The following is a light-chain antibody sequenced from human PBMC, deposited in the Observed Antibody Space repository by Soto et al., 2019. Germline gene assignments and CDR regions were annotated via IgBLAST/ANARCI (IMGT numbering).Light chain of an antibody. Sequence: QSVLTQPPSASETPGQRVTISCSGGRFNIGSNTVKWFQQLPGTAPKLLIYTNDQRPSGVPDRFSGSKSGTSASLAIRGLQSEDEADYFCAAWDDTLNGPVFGGGTKLTVL. V-gene: IGLV1-44*01. CDR3: AAWDDTLNGPV. J-gene: IGLJ2*01. CDR1: RFNIGSNT. CDR2: TND.